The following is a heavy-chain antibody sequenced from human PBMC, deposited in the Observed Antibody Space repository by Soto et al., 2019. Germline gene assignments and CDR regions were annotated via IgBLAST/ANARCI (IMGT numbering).Heavy chain of an antibody. CDR3: ARVRVVVHEDWFDP. V-gene: IGHV3-7*01. CDR1: GFTFSSYW. Sequence: GGSLRLSCAASGFTFSSYWMIWVRQAPVNGLEFVANIKQYLSEKYYVDSVKGRFTISRYNAKNSLYLQMNSLRAEDTAVYYSARVRVVVHEDWFDPWGQGTLVTVSS. CDR2: IKQYLSEK. J-gene: IGHJ5*02. D-gene: IGHD2-2*01.